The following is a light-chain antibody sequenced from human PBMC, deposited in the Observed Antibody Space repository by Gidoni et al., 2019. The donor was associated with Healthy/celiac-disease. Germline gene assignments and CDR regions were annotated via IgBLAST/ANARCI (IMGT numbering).Light chain of an antibody. CDR2: GES. J-gene: IGKJ1*01. V-gene: IGKV3-15*01. CDR1: QSVSSN. Sequence: EIVMTQSPATLSVSPGERATLSCRASQSVSSNLAWYQQKPGQAPRLLIYGESTRATGIPARFSGSGSGTEFTLTISSLQSEDFAVYYCQQYNNWPRTCGQGTKVEIK. CDR3: QQYNNWPRT.